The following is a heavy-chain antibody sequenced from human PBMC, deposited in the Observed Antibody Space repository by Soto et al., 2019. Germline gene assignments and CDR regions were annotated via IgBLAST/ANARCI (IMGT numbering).Heavy chain of an antibody. CDR2: IYYSGST. J-gene: IGHJ4*02. Sequence: SETLSLTCTVSGGSISSYYWSWIRQPPGKGLEWIGYIYYSGSTYYNPSLKSRVTISVDTSKNQFSLKLSSVPAADRAVYYCARRAGEWWLAGQPQFDYWGKGTLVTVSS. CDR1: GGSISSYY. V-gene: IGHV4-59*04. D-gene: IGHD6-19*01. CDR3: ARRAGEWWLAGQPQFDY.